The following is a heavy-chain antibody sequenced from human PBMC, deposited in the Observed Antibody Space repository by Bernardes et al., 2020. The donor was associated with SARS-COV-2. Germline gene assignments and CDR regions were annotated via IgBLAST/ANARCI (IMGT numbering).Heavy chain of an antibody. V-gene: IGHV3-21*01. CDR2: ITSSSSYK. Sequence: GGSLRLSCAASEFTFSSYAMSWVRQAPGKGLEWVSSITSSSSYKYYADSVKGRFTISRDNAKNSLYLQMNSLRAEDTAVYFCARESVWNYVFDYWGQGTLVTVSS. CDR1: EFTFSSYA. CDR3: ARESVWNYVFDY. D-gene: IGHD1-7*01. J-gene: IGHJ4*02.